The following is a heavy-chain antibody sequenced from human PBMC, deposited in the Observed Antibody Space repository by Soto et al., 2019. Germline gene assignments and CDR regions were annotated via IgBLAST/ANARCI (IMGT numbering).Heavy chain of an antibody. J-gene: IGHJ5*02. CDR1: GYRFTSYY. Sequence: QVQLVQSGAEVKKPGASVKVSCKASGYRFTSYYIHWVRQAPGQGLEWMGTINPGGGTTTYAQQFQGSVTMTRVTSTSTFYMELSSLISEDTAVYFCARSHYSSTWSWFDPWGQGTLVSVSS. D-gene: IGHD6-13*01. CDR3: ARSHYSSTWSWFDP. V-gene: IGHV1-46*01. CDR2: INPGGGTT.